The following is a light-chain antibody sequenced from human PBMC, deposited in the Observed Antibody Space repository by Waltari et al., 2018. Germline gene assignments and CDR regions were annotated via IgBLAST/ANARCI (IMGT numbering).Light chain of an antibody. CDR2: DAS. Sequence: EIVLTQSPGPLSLYPGERATLSCRASQSVGRYLAWYQQKPGQAPRLLIYDASTRATGIPDRFSGSGSGTDFSLTISRLESEDFAVYYCQKYVNLPATFGQGTKVEIK. V-gene: IGKV3-20*01. CDR3: QKYVNLPAT. J-gene: IGKJ1*01. CDR1: QSVGRY.